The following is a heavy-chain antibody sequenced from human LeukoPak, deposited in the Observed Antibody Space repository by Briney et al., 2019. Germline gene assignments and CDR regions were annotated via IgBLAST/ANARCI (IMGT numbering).Heavy chain of an antibody. J-gene: IGHJ4*02. CDR1: GGSINTKTHY. Sequence: PSETLSLTCTVSGGSINTKTHYWACIRQTPGKGLEWIGSVFYNGNAYYNPSLKSRVTISVDTSKNQFSLRLTSVTAADTAVYYCAKHGEDSTGYYADFFDHCGQGTLVTVSS. V-gene: IGHV4-39*01. CDR3: AKHGEDSTGYYADFFDH. D-gene: IGHD3-22*01. CDR2: VFYNGNA.